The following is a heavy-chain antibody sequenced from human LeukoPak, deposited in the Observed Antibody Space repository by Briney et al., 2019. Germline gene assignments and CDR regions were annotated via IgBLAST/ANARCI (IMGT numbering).Heavy chain of an antibody. CDR1: GFTFSTYG. J-gene: IGHJ6*02. D-gene: IGHD3-10*01. V-gene: IGHV3-30*18. CDR3: AKDYYGSGRYYYGMDV. Sequence: GGSLRLSCGALGFTFSTYGMHWVRQAPGKGLDGVAVISYDGSNKYYADSVKGRFTISRDNSKNTLYLQMNSLRAEDTALYYCAKDYYGSGRYYYGMDVWGQGTTVTVSS. CDR2: ISYDGSNK.